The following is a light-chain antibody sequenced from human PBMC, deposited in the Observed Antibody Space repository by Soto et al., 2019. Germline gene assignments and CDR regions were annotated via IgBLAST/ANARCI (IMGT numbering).Light chain of an antibody. Sequence: EIVLTQSPATLSLSPGERATLSCRTSQSVTTNFAWYQQKPGQAPRLLIYDISNRATGISDRFSGSGSGTDFTLSISSLEPEDFAVYYCQQRATWPPLITVGPGTKVEIK. J-gene: IGKJ3*01. CDR1: QSVTTN. CDR2: DIS. CDR3: QQRATWPPLIT. V-gene: IGKV3-11*01.